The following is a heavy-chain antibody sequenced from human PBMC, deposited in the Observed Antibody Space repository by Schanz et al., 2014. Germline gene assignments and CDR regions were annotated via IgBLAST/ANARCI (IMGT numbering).Heavy chain of an antibody. D-gene: IGHD1-26*01. Sequence: EVQLVESGGELVQPGGSLRLSCAASGFTFSSYAMSWVRQAPGKGLEWVSGISGTGGGTAYYADSVKGRFTISRDNSKNTLYLQMNSLRSEDTAVYYCARERPRKGDFDYWGQGTLVTVSS. CDR2: ISGTGGGTA. CDR3: ARERPRKGDFDY. CDR1: GFTFSSYA. V-gene: IGHV3-23*04. J-gene: IGHJ4*02.